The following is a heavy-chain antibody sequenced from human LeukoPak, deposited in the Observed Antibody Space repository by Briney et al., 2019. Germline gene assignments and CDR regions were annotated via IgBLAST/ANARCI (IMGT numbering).Heavy chain of an antibody. CDR1: GFTFSSYS. V-gene: IGHV3-49*04. D-gene: IGHD5-18*01. CDR3: TRWIQLPTLNSGFGDY. CDR2: IRSKAYGGTT. Sequence: GGSLRLSCAASGFTFSSYSMNWVRQAPGKGLEWVGFIRSKAYGGTTEYAASVKGRFTISRDDSKSIAYLQMNSLKTEDTAVYYCTRWIQLPTLNSGFGDYWGQGTLVTVSS. J-gene: IGHJ4*02.